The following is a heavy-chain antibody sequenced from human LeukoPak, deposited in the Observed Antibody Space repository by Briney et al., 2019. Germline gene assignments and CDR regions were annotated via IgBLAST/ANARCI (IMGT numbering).Heavy chain of an antibody. CDR1: GFTVSSNY. CDR3: AREYYDYVWGSYRYRGGCDY. J-gene: IGHJ4*02. CDR2: IYTGGST. V-gene: IGHV3-66*01. Sequence: GGSLRLSCAASGFTVSSNYMSWVRQAPGKGLEWVSIIYTGGSTYYADSVKGRFTISRDNSKNTLYLQMNSLRAEDTAVYYCAREYYDYVWGSYRYRGGCDYWGQGTLVTVSS. D-gene: IGHD3-16*02.